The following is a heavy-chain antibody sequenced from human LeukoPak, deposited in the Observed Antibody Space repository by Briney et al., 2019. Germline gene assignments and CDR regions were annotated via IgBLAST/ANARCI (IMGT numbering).Heavy chain of an antibody. Sequence: SETLSLTCTVSGDSISSYYWSWIRQPPGKGLEWIGYIDHTGITNYNPSLNSRVTISRDTSKNHFSLELSSATAADTAVYYCARTTRGTFDYWGQGTLVTVSS. CDR2: IDHTGIT. CDR3: ARTTRGTFDY. J-gene: IGHJ4*02. CDR1: GDSISSYY. D-gene: IGHD3-16*01. V-gene: IGHV4-59*01.